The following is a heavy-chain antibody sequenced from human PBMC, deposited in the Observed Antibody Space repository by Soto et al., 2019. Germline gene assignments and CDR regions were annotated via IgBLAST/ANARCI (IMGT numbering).Heavy chain of an antibody. V-gene: IGHV3-30-3*01. J-gene: IGHJ4*02. CDR3: ARDLTGITTTGGGRIDH. D-gene: IGHD1-20*01. CDR1: GFTFSTHA. CDR2: VSFDGSNK. Sequence: QVQLVESGGGVVQPGRSLRLSCAASGFTFSTHAMHWVRQAPGKGLECVAIVSFDGSNKYYADSVKGRFTISRDNSKNTLYLQMSGLTPEHTAVYYCARDLTGITTTGGGRIDHWGQGTPVTVSS.